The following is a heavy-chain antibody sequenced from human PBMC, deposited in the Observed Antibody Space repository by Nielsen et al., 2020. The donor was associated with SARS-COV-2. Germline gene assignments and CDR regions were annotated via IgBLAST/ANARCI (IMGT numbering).Heavy chain of an antibody. J-gene: IGHJ3*02. CDR2: IHYSGRS. V-gene: IGHV4-39*01. CDR3: ARQVDYDDIVVLWGFDI. CDR1: RGSFGRSSSF. D-gene: IGHD2/OR15-2a*01. Sequence: SETLSLTCTVSRGSFGRSSSFWGWIRQPPAKGLEWIGSIHYSGRSYYNPSLKSRVTISSDTSKNQFSLRLSSLTAADTAVYYCARQVDYDDIVVLWGFDIWGQGTMVTVSS.